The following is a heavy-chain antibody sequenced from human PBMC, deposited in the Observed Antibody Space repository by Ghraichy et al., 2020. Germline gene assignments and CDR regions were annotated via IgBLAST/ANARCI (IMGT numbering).Heavy chain of an antibody. V-gene: IGHV3-74*01. J-gene: IGHJ4*02. D-gene: IGHD2-15*01. CDR3: AREYCSGGRCFFGTGGSHFDY. CDR1: GFTLSNYW. Sequence: GALRLSCAASGFTLSNYWMHWVRQAPGKGLVWVSRIKSDGSSTTYADSVKGRFTISRDNAKNTLYLQMNSLRAEDTAVYYCAREYCSGGRCFFGTGGSHFDYWGQGTLVTVYS. CDR2: IKSDGSST.